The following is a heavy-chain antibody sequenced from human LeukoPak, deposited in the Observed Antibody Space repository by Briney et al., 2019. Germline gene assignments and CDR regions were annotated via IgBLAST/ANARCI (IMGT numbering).Heavy chain of an antibody. CDR2: ISWSGNT. Sequence: SETLSLTCAVYGGSFSGYYWNWIRQPPGKGLEWIGSISWSGNTFYNPSLESRVTIFADTSRNLFSLKLNSMTAADTAVYYCARQEVVGNFDSWGQGTLVTVSS. D-gene: IGHD2-21*01. CDR3: ARQEVVGNFDS. CDR1: GGSFSGYY. J-gene: IGHJ4*02. V-gene: IGHV4-34*01.